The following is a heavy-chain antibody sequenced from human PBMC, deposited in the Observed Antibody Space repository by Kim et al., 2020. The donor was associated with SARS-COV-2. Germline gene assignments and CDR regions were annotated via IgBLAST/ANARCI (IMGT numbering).Heavy chain of an antibody. CDR1: GGSISSSSYY. Sequence: SETLSLTCTVSGGSISSSSYYWGWIRQPPGKGLEWIGSIYYSGSTYYNPSLKSRVTISVDTSKNQFSLKLSSVTAADTAVYYCARRGSRTTVVTPPYWYFDLWGRGTLVTVSS. D-gene: IGHD4-17*01. V-gene: IGHV4-39*01. CDR2: IYYSGST. CDR3: ARRGSRTTVVTPPYWYFDL. J-gene: IGHJ2*01.